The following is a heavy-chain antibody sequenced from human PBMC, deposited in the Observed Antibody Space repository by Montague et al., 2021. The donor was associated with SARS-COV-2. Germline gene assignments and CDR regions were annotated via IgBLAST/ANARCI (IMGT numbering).Heavy chain of an antibody. CDR2: IGDNGDGT. V-gene: IGHV3-23*01. D-gene: IGHD5-12*01. CDR3: ARHFQSSSYGAYDYYGMDY. CDR1: GFTFSSHS. J-gene: IGHJ6*02. Sequence: SLRLSCAASGFTFSSHSMTWVRQAPGRGLEWVSGIGDNGDGTYYADSVKGRFTISRDNSNNMLYLQMNSLRVEDTAAYYCARHFQSSSYGAYDYYGMDYWGQGTMVTVSS.